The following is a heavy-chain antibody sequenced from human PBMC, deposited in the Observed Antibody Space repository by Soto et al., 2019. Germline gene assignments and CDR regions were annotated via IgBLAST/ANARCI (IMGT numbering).Heavy chain of an antibody. D-gene: IGHD2-2*01. Sequence: EVPLLESGGGLVQPGGSLRLSCAASGFTFSSYAMSWVRQAPGKGLEWVSAISGSGGSTYYADSVKGRFTISRDNSKNTLYLQMNSLRAEDTAVYYCSNLLSTQLTRYWYFDLWGRGTLVTVSS. V-gene: IGHV3-23*01. CDR1: GFTFSSYA. CDR2: ISGSGGST. J-gene: IGHJ2*01. CDR3: SNLLSTQLTRYWYFDL.